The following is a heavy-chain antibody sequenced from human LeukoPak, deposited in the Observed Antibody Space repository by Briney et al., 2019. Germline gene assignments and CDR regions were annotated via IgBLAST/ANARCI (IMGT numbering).Heavy chain of an antibody. V-gene: IGHV4-38-2*02. CDR1: GYSISGGYY. Sequence: PSETLSLTCIVSGYSISGGYYWGWIRQPPGKGLEWIANIHHSGSTYYNPSLKSRVTISVDTSKNQLSLKLSSVTAADTAVYYCARVAAGIGFFQHWGQGTLVTVSS. J-gene: IGHJ1*01. CDR3: ARVAAGIGFFQH. CDR2: IHHSGST. D-gene: IGHD6-13*01.